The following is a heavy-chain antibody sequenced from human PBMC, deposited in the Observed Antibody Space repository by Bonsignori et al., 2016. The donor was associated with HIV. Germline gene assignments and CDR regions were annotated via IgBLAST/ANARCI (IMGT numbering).Heavy chain of an antibody. J-gene: IGHJ3*02. CDR2: IIPIFGTA. V-gene: IGHV1-69*01. Sequence: WVRQAPGQGLEWMGGIIPIFGTANYAQKFQGRVTITADESTSTAYMELSSLRSEDTAVYYCARGGGTGTYDAFDIWGQGTMVTVSS. CDR3: ARGGGTGTYDAFDI. D-gene: IGHD1-1*01.